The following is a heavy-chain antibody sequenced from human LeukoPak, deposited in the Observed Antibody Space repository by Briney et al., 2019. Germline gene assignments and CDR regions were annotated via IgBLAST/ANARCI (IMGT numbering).Heavy chain of an antibody. CDR2: IGIDSGNT. V-gene: IGHV3-48*04. D-gene: IGHD1-1*01. CDR1: GFPFSDYS. Sequence: GGSLRLSCTASGFPFSDYSMDWVRQAPGKGLEWMSYIGIDSGNTKYADSVRGRFTVSADNAKNSLFLQMNSLRVEDTAVYYCARDHNYAFDNWGQGTLVSVSS. CDR3: ARDHNYAFDN. J-gene: IGHJ4*02.